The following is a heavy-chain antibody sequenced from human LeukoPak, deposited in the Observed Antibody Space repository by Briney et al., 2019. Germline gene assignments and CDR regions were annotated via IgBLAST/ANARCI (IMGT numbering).Heavy chain of an antibody. J-gene: IGHJ4*02. CDR3: ARDRLLWFGELDF. CDR2: IYYSGST. CDR1: GGSISSYY. D-gene: IGHD3-10*01. V-gene: IGHV4-59*12. Sequence: SETLSLTCTVSGGSISSYYWSWIRQPPGKGLEWIGYIYYSGSTYYNPSLKSRVTISVDTSKNQISLKLASVTAADTAIYYCARDRLLWFGELDFWGQGTLVIVSS.